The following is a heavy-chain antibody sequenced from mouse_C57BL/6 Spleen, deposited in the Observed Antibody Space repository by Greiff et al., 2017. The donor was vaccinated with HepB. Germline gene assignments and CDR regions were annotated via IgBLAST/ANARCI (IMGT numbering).Heavy chain of an antibody. D-gene: IGHD2-1*01. CDR3: TRARNPYYFDY. J-gene: IGHJ2*01. Sequence: EVKVEESGEGLVKPGGSLKLSCAASGFTFSSYAMSWVRQTPEKRLEWVAYISSGGDYIYYADTVKGRFTISRDNARNTLYLQMSSLKSEDTAMYYCTRARNPYYFDYWGQGTTLTVSS. CDR2: ISSGGDYI. V-gene: IGHV5-9-1*02. CDR1: GFTFSSYA.